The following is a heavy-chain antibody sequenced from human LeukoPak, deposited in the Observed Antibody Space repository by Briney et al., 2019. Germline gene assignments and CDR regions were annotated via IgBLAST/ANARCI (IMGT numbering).Heavy chain of an antibody. D-gene: IGHD3-9*01. CDR2: ISGSGGST. CDR3: AKGSLIYYDILTGYGDNDAFDI. J-gene: IGHJ3*02. CDR1: GFTFSSYA. Sequence: GGSLRLSCAASGFTFSSYAMSWVRQAPGKGLEWVSAISGSGGSTYYADSVKGRFTISRDNSKNTLYLQMNSLRAEDTAVYYCAKGSLIYYDILTGYGDNDAFDIWGQGTMVTVSS. V-gene: IGHV3-23*01.